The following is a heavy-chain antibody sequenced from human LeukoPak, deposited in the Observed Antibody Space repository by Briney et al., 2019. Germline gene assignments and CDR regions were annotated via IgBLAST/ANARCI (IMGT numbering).Heavy chain of an antibody. J-gene: IGHJ6*03. CDR2: IYTSGST. CDR3: ARESGSPTPYYYHMDV. CDR1: GGSISSYY. D-gene: IGHD1-26*01. Sequence: SETLSLTCTVSGGSISSYYWSWIRQPAGKGLEWIGRIYTSGSTNYNPSLKSRVTMSVDTSKNQFSLKLSSVTAADTAVYYCARESGSPTPYYYHMDVWGKGTTVTISS. V-gene: IGHV4-4*07.